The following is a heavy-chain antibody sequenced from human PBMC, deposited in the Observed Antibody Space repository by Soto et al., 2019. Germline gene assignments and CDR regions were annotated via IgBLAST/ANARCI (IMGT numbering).Heavy chain of an antibody. CDR1: GYTFTSYG. V-gene: IGHV1-18*01. D-gene: IGHD3-3*01. Sequence: QVQLVQSGAEVKKPGASVKVSCKASGYTFTSYGISWVRQAPGQGLEWMGWISAYNGNTNYAQKLQGRVTMTTDTSTSTAYMELRSLRSDDTAVYYCARETYDFWSGYYYYYYGMDVWGRGTTVTVSS. CDR2: ISAYNGNT. J-gene: IGHJ6*02. CDR3: ARETYDFWSGYYYYYYGMDV.